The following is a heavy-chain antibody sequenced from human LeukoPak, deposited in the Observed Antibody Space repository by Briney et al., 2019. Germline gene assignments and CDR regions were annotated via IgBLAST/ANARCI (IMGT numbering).Heavy chain of an antibody. CDR3: ARHFDY. J-gene: IGHJ4*02. CDR2: IYYTGNT. Sequence: SETLSLTCTVSGGSISSSSYYWGWIRQPPGKGLEWIGSIYYTGNTYHNPSLKSRVTISVDTSKNQFSLKLSSVTAADTAVYYCARHFDYWGQGTLVTVSS. V-gene: IGHV4-39*01. CDR1: GGSISSSSYY.